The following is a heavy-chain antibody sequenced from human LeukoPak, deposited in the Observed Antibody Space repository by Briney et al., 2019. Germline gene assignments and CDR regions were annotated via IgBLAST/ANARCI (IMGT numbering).Heavy chain of an antibody. J-gene: IGHJ3*02. CDR2: IYYSGST. D-gene: IGHD3-3*01. CDR1: GGSISSGDYY. CDR3: ATSRGGPFSTIRAFDI. V-gene: IGHV4-30-4*01. Sequence: SETLSLTCTVSGGSISSGDYYRSWIRQPPGKGLEWIGYIYYSGSTYYNPSLKSRVTISVDTSKNQFSLKLSSVTAADTAVYYCATSRGGPFSTIRAFDIWGQGTMVTVSS.